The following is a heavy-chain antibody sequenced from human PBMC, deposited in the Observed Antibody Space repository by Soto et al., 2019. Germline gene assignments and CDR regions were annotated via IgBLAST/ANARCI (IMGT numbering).Heavy chain of an antibody. V-gene: IGHV3-48*01. J-gene: IGHJ4*02. D-gene: IGHD2-2*01. Sequence: GGSLILSCAASGFTFSSYSMNWVRQAPGKGLEWVSYISSSSSTIYYADSVKGRFTISRDNAKNSLYLQMNSLRAEDTAVYYCARDLGGVVPAAILGYFDYWGQGTLVTVSS. CDR3: ARDLGGVVPAAILGYFDY. CDR2: ISSSSSTI. CDR1: GFTFSSYS.